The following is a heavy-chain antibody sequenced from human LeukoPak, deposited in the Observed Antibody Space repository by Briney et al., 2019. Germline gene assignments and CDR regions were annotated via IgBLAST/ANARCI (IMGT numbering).Heavy chain of an antibody. J-gene: IGHJ3*02. CDR1: GYTFTGYY. CDR2: INPNSGGT. CDR3: ARAVITSPRSAYI. V-gene: IGHV1-2*02. Sequence: ASVKVSCKASGYTFTGYYMHWVRQAPGQGLEWMGWINPNSGGTNYAQKFQGRVTMTRDMSTSTVYMELSSLRSEDTAVYYCARAVITSPRSAYIWGQGTMVTVSS. D-gene: IGHD4-23*01.